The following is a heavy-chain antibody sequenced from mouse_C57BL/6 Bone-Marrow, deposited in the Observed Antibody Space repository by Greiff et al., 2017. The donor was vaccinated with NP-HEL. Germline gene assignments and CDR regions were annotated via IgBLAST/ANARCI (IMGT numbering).Heavy chain of an antibody. CDR1: GYTFTSYG. J-gene: IGHJ1*03. CDR3: ASGGGIYYYGPYWYFDV. V-gene: IGHV1-81*01. D-gene: IGHD1-1*01. CDR2: IYPRSGNT. Sequence: QVQLKESGAELARPGASVKLSCKASGYTFTSYGISWVKQRTGQGLEWIGEIYPRSGNTYYNEKFKGKATLTADKSSSTAYMELRSLTSEDSAVYFCASGGGIYYYGPYWYFDVWGTGTTVTVSS.